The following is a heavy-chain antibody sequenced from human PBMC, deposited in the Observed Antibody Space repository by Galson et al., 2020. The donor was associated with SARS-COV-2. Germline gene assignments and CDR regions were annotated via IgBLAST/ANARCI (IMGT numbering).Heavy chain of an antibody. CDR1: GGSFSGYY. CDR2: INQSGST. J-gene: IGHJ4*02. V-gene: IGHV4-34*01. CDR3: ARASGCSGGRCSSVRDY. D-gene: IGHD2-15*01. Sequence: SETLSLTCAVYGGSFSGYYWSWIRQPPGKGLEWIGEINQSGSTYYNPSLKSRVTISVDTSKKHFSLKLSSVTAADTAVYYCARASGCSGGRCSSVRDYWGQGTQVNVSS.